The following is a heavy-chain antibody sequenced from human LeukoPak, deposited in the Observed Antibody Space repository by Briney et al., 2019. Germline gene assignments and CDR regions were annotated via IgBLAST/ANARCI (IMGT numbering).Heavy chain of an antibody. V-gene: IGHV3-7*01. Sequence: GGSPRLSCAASGFTFRAYWMSWVRQAPGKGLEWVANINQDGSEKDYVDSVKGRFTISRDNARNSLYLQMNTLRAEDTAVYFCARLRYTYGKNFDYWGQGALVTVSS. CDR1: GFTFRAYW. D-gene: IGHD5-18*01. CDR3: ARLRYTYGKNFDY. J-gene: IGHJ4*02. CDR2: INQDGSEK.